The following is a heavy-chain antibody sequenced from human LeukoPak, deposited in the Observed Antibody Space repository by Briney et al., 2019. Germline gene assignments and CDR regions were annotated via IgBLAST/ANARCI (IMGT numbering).Heavy chain of an antibody. CDR2: SIPIFGTA. Sequence: SVKVSCKASGGTFSSYAISWVRQAPGQGLEWMGGSIPIFGTANYAQKFQGRVTITADDSTSTAYMELSRLRSDDTAVYYCARVVWNYYGSGTPSDAFDIWGQGTMVTVSS. D-gene: IGHD3-10*01. J-gene: IGHJ3*02. V-gene: IGHV1-69*01. CDR3: ARVVWNYYGSGTPSDAFDI. CDR1: GGTFSSYA.